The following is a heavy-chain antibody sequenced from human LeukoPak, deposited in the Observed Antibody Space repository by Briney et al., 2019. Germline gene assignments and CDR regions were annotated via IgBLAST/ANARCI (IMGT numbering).Heavy chain of an antibody. J-gene: IGHJ6*03. V-gene: IGHV4-4*09. CDR2: IYTSGST. CDR3: ARHTGYCSSTSCYSDYYYYMDV. CDR1: GGSISSYY. Sequence: SETLSLTCTVSGGSISSYYWSWIRQPPGKGLEWIGYIYTSGSTNYNPSLKSRVTISVDTSKNQFSLKLSSVTAADTAVYYCARHTGYCSSTSCYSDYYYYMDVWGEGTTVTVSS. D-gene: IGHD2-2*01.